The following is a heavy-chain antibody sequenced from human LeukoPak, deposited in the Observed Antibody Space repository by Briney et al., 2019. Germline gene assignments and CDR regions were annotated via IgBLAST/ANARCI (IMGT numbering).Heavy chain of an antibody. Sequence: PGGSLRLSCAASGFAISSYTMSWVRQAPGRGLEWLSSISGPGGSTYYAASVQGRFAISRDSSKNTLYLQMNSLRAEDTAVYYCAKELDCSDGSRTGWYFQHWGQGTLVTVSS. V-gene: IGHV3-23*01. CDR3: AKELDCSDGSRTGWYFQH. D-gene: IGHD2-15*01. CDR2: ISGPGGST. CDR1: GFAISSYT. J-gene: IGHJ1*01.